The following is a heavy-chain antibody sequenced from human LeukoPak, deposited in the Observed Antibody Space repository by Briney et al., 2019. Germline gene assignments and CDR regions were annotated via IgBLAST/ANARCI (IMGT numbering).Heavy chain of an antibody. J-gene: IGHJ4*02. Sequence: GGSLRLSCAASGFTFSSYAMSWVRQAPGKGLEWVSAISGSGGSTYYADSVKGRFTISRDNSKNTLYLQMNSLRAEDTAVYYCAKLRQYFGVVPGALDYWGQGTLVTVSS. V-gene: IGHV3-23*01. CDR2: ISGSGGST. D-gene: IGHD3-3*01. CDR3: AKLRQYFGVVPGALDY. CDR1: GFTFSSYA.